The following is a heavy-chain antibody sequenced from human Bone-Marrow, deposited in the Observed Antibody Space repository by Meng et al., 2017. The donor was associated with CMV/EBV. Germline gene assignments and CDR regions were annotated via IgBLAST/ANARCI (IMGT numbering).Heavy chain of an antibody. CDR1: GGSISSYY. D-gene: IGHD3-10*01. V-gene: IGHV4-59*01. CDR2: IYYSGST. Sequence: LSCTVSGGSISSYYWSWIRQPPGKGLEWIGYIYYSGSTNYNPSLKSRVTISVDTSKNQFSLKLSSVTAADTAVYYCARGSDGSGRGFDPWGQGTLVTVSS. CDR3: ARGSDGSGRGFDP. J-gene: IGHJ5*02.